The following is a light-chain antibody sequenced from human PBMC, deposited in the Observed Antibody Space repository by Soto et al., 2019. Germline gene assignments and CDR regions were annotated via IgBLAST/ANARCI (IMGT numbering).Light chain of an antibody. CDR1: QSVSSN. Sequence: EIVMTHSPATLSVSPGVRATLSCRASQSVSSNLAWYQQKPGQAPRLLIYGASTRATGIPARFSGSGSGTEFTLTISSLQSEDFAVYYCQHYNNWPPVTFGQGTKVDI. CDR2: GAS. J-gene: IGKJ1*01. V-gene: IGKV3-15*01. CDR3: QHYNNWPPVT.